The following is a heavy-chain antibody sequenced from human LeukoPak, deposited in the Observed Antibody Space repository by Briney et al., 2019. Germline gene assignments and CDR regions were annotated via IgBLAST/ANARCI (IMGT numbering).Heavy chain of an antibody. CDR3: ARGRGYDFWSGYHRFFDY. V-gene: IGHV4-34*01. CDR2: INHSGST. CDR1: GGSFSGYY. Sequence: PSETLSLTCAAYGGSFSGYYWSWIRQPPGKGLEWIGEINHSGSTNYNPSLKSRVTISVDTSKNQFSLKLSSVTAADTAVYYCARGRGYDFWSGYHRFFDYWGQGTLVTVSS. J-gene: IGHJ4*02. D-gene: IGHD3-3*01.